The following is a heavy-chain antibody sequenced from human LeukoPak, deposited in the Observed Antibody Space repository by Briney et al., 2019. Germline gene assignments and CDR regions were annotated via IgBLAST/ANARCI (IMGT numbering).Heavy chain of an antibody. CDR3: ARGAEMATITLY. D-gene: IGHD5-24*01. CDR2: IYPGDSDT. CDR1: GYTFTSYW. J-gene: IGHJ4*02. Sequence: GESLKISCNGSGYTFTSYWIAWVRQMPGKGLEWMGIIYPGDSDTRYSPSFQGQVTISADKSISTAYLQWSSLKASDTAMYYCARGAEMATITLYWGQGTLATVSS. V-gene: IGHV5-51*01.